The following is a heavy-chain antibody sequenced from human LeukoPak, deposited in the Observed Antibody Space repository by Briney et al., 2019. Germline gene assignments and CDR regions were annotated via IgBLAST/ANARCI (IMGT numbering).Heavy chain of an antibody. Sequence: GGSLQISCKGSGCSFTSYWIGWVRQMPGKGLEWMGIIYPGDSDTRYSPSFQGQVTISADKSISTAYLQWCSLKASDTAMYYCARLSVDTAMAIDYWGQGNLVTVSS. D-gene: IGHD5-18*01. V-gene: IGHV5-51*01. CDR1: GCSFTSYW. CDR3: ARLSVDTAMAIDY. CDR2: IYPGDSDT. J-gene: IGHJ4*02.